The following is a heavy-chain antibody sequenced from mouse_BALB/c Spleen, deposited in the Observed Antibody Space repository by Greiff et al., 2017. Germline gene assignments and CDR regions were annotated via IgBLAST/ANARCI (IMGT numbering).Heavy chain of an antibody. CDR2: INSDGGST. J-gene: IGHJ3*01. CDR3: ARHYYDYDVGAWFAY. CDR1: EYEFPSHD. D-gene: IGHD2-4*01. V-gene: IGHV5-2*03. Sequence: EVKLVESGGGLVQPGESLKLSCESNEYEFPSHDMSWVRKTPEKRLELVAAINSDGGSTYYPDTMERRFIISRDNTKKTLYLQMSSLRSEDTALYYFARHYYDYDVGAWFAYWGQGTLVTVSA.